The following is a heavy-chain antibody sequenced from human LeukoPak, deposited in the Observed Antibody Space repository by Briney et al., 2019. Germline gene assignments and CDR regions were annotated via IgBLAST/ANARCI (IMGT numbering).Heavy chain of an antibody. D-gene: IGHD4-23*01. CDR3: ARGLFTTVADNWFDP. J-gene: IGHJ5*02. Sequence: GASVKVSCKASGYTFTGYYMHWVRQAPGQGLEWMGWINPNSGGTNYAQKFQGRVTMTRDTSISTAYMELSRLRSDDTAVYYCARGLFTTVADNWFDPWGQGTLVTVSS. CDR2: INPNSGGT. V-gene: IGHV1-2*02. CDR1: GYTFTGYY.